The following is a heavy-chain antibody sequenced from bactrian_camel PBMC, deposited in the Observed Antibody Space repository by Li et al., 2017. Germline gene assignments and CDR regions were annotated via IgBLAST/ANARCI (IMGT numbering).Heavy chain of an antibody. CDR3: AAKNGVVVVTATWAFDY. CDR2: IHKSTGTT. J-gene: IGHJ4*01. Sequence: VQLVESGGGSVQAGGSLRLSCAASGVTYCMGWFRQAPGKEREGVASIHKSTGTTYYADSVKGRATTSQDNAKNTLFLQMNSLQTEDTAVYYCAAKNGVVVVTATWAFDYWGQGTQVTVS. D-gene: IGHD2*01. CDR1: GVTYC. V-gene: IGHV3S59*01.